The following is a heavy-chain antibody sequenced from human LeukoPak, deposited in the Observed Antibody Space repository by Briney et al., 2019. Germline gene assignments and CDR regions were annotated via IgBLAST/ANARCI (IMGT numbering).Heavy chain of an antibody. CDR1: GYTFTSYY. CDR2: INPSGGST. V-gene: IGHV1-46*01. CDR3: ARAYHDSSGYYLYFDY. J-gene: IGHJ4*02. Sequence: ASVKVSCKASGYTFTSYYMHWVRQAPGQGLEWMEIINPSGGSTSYAQKFQGRVTMTRDTSTSTVYMELSSLRSEDTAVYYCARAYHDSSGYYLYFDYWGQGTLVTVSS. D-gene: IGHD3-22*01.